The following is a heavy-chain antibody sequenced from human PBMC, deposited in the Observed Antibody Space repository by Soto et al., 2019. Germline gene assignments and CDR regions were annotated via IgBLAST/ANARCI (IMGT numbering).Heavy chain of an antibody. D-gene: IGHD5-12*01. J-gene: IGHJ5*02. CDR2: FDPEDGET. Sequence: GASVKVSCKVSGYTLTELSMHWVRQAPGKGLEWMGGFDPEDGETIYAQKFQGRVTMTEDTSTDTAYMELSSLRSEDTAVYYCATNTQVATRVRWFDPWGQGTLVTVSS. CDR3: ATNTQVATRVRWFDP. V-gene: IGHV1-24*01. CDR1: GYTLTELS.